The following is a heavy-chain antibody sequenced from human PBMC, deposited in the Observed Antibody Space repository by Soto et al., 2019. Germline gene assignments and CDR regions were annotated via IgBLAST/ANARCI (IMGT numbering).Heavy chain of an antibody. Sequence: EVQLLESGGGLVQPGGSLRLSCAASGFTFSSYAMSWVRQAPGKGLEWVSAISGSGGRTYYADSVKGRFTISRDNSKNTLYLQMISLRAEDTAVYYCAKFPGIAVAGRNYWGQGTLVTVSS. CDR3: AKFPGIAVAGRNY. D-gene: IGHD6-19*01. J-gene: IGHJ4*02. CDR2: ISGSGGRT. CDR1: GFTFSSYA. V-gene: IGHV3-23*01.